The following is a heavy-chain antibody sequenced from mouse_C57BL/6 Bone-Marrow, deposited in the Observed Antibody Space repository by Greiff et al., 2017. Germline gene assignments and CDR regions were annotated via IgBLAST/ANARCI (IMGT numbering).Heavy chain of an antibody. J-gene: IGHJ3*01. V-gene: IGHV1-81*01. Sequence: QVQLQQSGAELARPGASVKLSCKASGYTFTSYGISWVKQRTGQGLEWIGEIYPRSGNTYYNEKFKGKATLTDDKSSSTAYMELRSLTSEDSAVYFCARVEWDYAESERFAYWGQGTLVTVSA. CDR2: IYPRSGNT. CDR1: GYTFTSYG. D-gene: IGHD1-1*01. CDR3: ARVEWDYAESERFAY.